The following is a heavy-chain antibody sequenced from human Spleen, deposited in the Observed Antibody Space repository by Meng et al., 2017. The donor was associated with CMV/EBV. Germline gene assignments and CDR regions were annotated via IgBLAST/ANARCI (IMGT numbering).Heavy chain of an antibody. V-gene: IGHV1-69*10. Sequence: SVKVSCKASGGTFSSYAISWVRQAPGQGLEWMGGIIPILGIANYAQKFQGRVTITADKSTSTAYMELSSLRSEDTAVYYCARDRGWLAVDGGMDVWGQGTTVTVSS. CDR3: ARDRGWLAVDGGMDV. CDR2: IIPILGIA. J-gene: IGHJ6*02. CDR1: GGTFSSYA. D-gene: IGHD6-19*01.